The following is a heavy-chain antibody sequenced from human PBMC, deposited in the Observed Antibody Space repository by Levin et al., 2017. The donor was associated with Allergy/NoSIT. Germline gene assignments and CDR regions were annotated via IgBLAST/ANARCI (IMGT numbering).Heavy chain of an antibody. CDR3: ARGRGLRGAFDI. J-gene: IGHJ3*02. CDR2: INHSGST. CDR1: GGSFSGYY. V-gene: IGHV4-34*01. Sequence: GSLRLSCAVYGGSFSGYYWSWIRQPPGKGLEWIGEINHSGSTNYNPSLKSRVTISVDTSKNQFSLKLSSVTAADAEVYYCARGRGLRGAFDIWGQGTLVTVSS. D-gene: IGHD3/OR15-3a*01.